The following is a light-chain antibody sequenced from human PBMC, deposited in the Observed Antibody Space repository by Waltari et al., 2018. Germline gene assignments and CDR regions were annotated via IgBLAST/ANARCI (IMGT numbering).Light chain of an antibody. J-gene: IGKJ1*01. Sequence: DIQLTQSPSTLSASVGDRVTITCRASQDIGTWLAWYQQKPGKAPKLLVYKASRLQSGAPSRFSGSGYGTEFNLTTSSLQPEDFATFYCQQFDTDPWTFGQGTKVDIK. V-gene: IGKV1-5*03. CDR1: QDIGTW. CDR3: QQFDTDPWT. CDR2: KAS.